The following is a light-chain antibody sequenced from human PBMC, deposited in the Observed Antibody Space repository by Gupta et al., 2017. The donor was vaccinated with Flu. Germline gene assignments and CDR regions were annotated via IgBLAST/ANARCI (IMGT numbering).Light chain of an antibody. CDR3: NSGDSTDKHQAV. Sequence: GDSLSNSNASWYQQKPGQEPVLVIYAKNIRPSGIPDRFSGSSSGNTASLTITGDQAEDEDDHYCNSGDSTDKHQAVFGGGTKLTVL. CDR2: AKN. CDR1: SLSNSN. V-gene: IGLV3-19*01. J-gene: IGLJ2*01.